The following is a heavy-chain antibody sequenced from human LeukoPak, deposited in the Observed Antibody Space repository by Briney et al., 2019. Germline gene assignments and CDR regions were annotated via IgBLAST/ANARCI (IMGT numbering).Heavy chain of an antibody. J-gene: IGHJ4*02. D-gene: IGHD3-3*01. CDR3: ARVLVLAPDY. Sequence: EGSLRLSCAASGFTFSSYSMNWVRQAPGKGLEWVSSISSSSSYIYYADSVKGRFTISRDNAKNSLYLQMNSLRAEDTAVYYCARVLVLAPDYWGQGTLVTVSS. CDR2: ISSSSSYI. CDR1: GFTFSSYS. V-gene: IGHV3-21*01.